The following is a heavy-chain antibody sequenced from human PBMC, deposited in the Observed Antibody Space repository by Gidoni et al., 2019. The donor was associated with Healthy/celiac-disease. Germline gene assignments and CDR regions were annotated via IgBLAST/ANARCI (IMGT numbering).Heavy chain of an antibody. Sequence: QVQLPESGPGLVKPSETLSLTCTVPGGSISSYYWSWIRQPPGKGLEWIGYIYYSGSTNYNPSLKSRVTISVDTSKNQFSLKLSSVTAADTAVYYCARDLYADYYYGMDVWGQGTTVTVSS. CDR3: ARDLYADYYYGMDV. CDR1: GGSISSYY. CDR2: IYYSGST. V-gene: IGHV4-59*01. D-gene: IGHD4-17*01. J-gene: IGHJ6*02.